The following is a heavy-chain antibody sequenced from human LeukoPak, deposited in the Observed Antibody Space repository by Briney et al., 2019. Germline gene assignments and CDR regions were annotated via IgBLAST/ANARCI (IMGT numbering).Heavy chain of an antibody. CDR2: ISGSGGST. CDR1: GFTFSSYA. CDR3: AKGIVSRGYSYGYWDY. Sequence: GGSLRLSCAASGFTFSSYAMSWVRQAPGKGLEWVSAISGSGGSTYYADSVEGRFTISRDNSKNTLYLQMNSLRAEDTAVYYCAKGIVSRGYSYGYWDYWGQGTLVTVSS. J-gene: IGHJ4*02. D-gene: IGHD5-18*01. V-gene: IGHV3-23*01.